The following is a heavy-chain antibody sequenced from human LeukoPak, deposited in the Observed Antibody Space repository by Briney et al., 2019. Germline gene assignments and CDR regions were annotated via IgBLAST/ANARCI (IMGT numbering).Heavy chain of an antibody. V-gene: IGHV3-11*04. D-gene: IGHD6-19*01. CDR3: ARVFRSSGWRYFDY. CDR1: GFTFSDYY. J-gene: IGHJ4*02. Sequence: GGSLRLSCAASGFTFSDYYMSWIRQAPGKGLEWVSYISSSGSTIYYADSVKGRFTISRDNAKNSLYLQMNSLRAEDTVVYYCARVFRSSGWRYFDYWGQGTLVTVSS. CDR2: ISSSGSTI.